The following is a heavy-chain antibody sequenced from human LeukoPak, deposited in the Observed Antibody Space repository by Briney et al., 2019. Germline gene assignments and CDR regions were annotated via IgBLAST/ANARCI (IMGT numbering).Heavy chain of an antibody. Sequence: PGGSLRLSCAASGFTFSSYGMPWVRQAPGKGLEWVAVIWYDGSNKYYADSVKGRFTISRDNSKNTLYLQMNSLRAEDTAVYYCARDGGEGAAAGFDYWGQGTLVTVSS. D-gene: IGHD6-13*01. V-gene: IGHV3-33*01. J-gene: IGHJ4*02. CDR1: GFTFSSYG. CDR2: IWYDGSNK. CDR3: ARDGGEGAAAGFDY.